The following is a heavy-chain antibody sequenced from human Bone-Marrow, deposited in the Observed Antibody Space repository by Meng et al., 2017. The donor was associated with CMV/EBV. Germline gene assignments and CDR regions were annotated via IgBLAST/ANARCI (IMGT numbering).Heavy chain of an antibody. CDR2: IYPGDSDT. Sequence: KVSCKGSGYSFTSYWIGWVRQMPGKGLEWMGIIYPGDSDTRYSPSFQGQVTISADKSISTAYLQWSSRKASDTAMYYCARQWRIEVAENFDDWGQGTLVTVSS. V-gene: IGHV5-51*01. J-gene: IGHJ4*01. CDR1: GYSFTSYW. D-gene: IGHD6-19*01. CDR3: ARQWRIEVAENFDD.